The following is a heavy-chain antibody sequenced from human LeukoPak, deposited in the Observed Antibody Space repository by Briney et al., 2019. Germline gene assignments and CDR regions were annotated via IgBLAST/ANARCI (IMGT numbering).Heavy chain of an antibody. V-gene: IGHV3-48*03. D-gene: IGHD3-16*01. J-gene: IGHJ4*02. CDR1: GFTFKTYH. Sequence: SGGSLRLSCVASGFTFKTYHMNWVRQAPGKGLEWLLGITSGGSVIYYADSVKGRFTISRDDAMNSVFLQMSGLTVDDTAVYYCARKRLADLGDDTSFGGTPFDSWGQGTLVIVSS. CDR3: ARKRLADLGDDTSFGGTPFDS. CDR2: ITSGGSVI.